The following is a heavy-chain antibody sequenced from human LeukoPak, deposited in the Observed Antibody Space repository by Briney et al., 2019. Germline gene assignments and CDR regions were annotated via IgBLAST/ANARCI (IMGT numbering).Heavy chain of an antibody. V-gene: IGHV3-64*01. CDR3: ARGVSHYYYMDV. D-gene: IGHD3-10*01. Sequence: GGSLRLSCAASGFTFSSYAMHWVRQAPGKGLEYVSAISSNGGSTYYANSVKGRFTISRDNSKNTLYLQMGSLRAEDMAVYYCARGVSHYYYMDVWGKGTTVTASS. J-gene: IGHJ6*03. CDR1: GFTFSSYA. CDR2: ISSNGGST.